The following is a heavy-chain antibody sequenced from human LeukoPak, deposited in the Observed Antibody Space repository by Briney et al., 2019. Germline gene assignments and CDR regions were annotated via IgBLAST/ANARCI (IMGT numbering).Heavy chain of an antibody. CDR3: ARDADYGDYGGDAFDI. CDR2: IYHSGST. Sequence: PSETLSLTCTVSGGSISSGGYYWSWIRQPPGKGLEWIGYIYHSGSTNYNPSLKSRVTISVDTSKNQFSLKLSSVTAADTAVYYCARDADYGDYGGDAFDIWGQGTMVTVSS. CDR1: GGSISSGGYY. J-gene: IGHJ3*02. V-gene: IGHV4-61*08. D-gene: IGHD4-17*01.